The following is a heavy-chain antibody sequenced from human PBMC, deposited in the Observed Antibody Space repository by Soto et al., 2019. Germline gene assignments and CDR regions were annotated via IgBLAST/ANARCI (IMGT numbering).Heavy chain of an antibody. V-gene: IGHV3-23*01. Sequence: EVQLLESGGGLVQPGGSLRLSCAASGFTFSSSAMSWVRLAPGMGLEWVSAISGPGGSTYYADSVKGRFTISRDSSKNALDLQKSSLRAEDAAVDYCAKGGGTWTWGRGGLVTVSS. CDR3: AKGGGTWT. CDR1: GFTFSSSA. D-gene: IGHD1-1*01. J-gene: IGHJ1*01. CDR2: ISGPGGST.